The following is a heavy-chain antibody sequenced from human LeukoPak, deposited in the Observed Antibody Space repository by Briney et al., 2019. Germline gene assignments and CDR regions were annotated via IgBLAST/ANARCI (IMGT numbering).Heavy chain of an antibody. V-gene: IGHV4-39*01. J-gene: IGHJ4*02. Sequence: SETLSLTCTVSGGSISSSSYYWGWIRQPPGKGLEWIGSIYYSGSTYYNPSLKSRVTISVDTSKNQFSLKLSSVTAADTAVYYCALNAYCGGDCYYNFDYWGQGTLVTVSS. CDR3: ALNAYCGGDCYYNFDY. CDR1: GGSISSSSYY. CDR2: IYYSGST. D-gene: IGHD2-21*02.